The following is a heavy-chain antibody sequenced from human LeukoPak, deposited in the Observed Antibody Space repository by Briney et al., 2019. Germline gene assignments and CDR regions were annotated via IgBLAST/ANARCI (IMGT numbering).Heavy chain of an antibody. CDR2: ISYDGSNK. D-gene: IGHD6-13*01. Sequence: GGSLRLSCAASGFTFSSYGMHWVRQAPGKGLEWVAVISYDGSNKYYADSVKGRFTISRDNSKNTLYLQMNSLRAEDTAVYYCAKERDSSSWLTPVLDYWGQGTLVTASS. J-gene: IGHJ4*02. V-gene: IGHV3-30*18. CDR3: AKERDSSSWLTPVLDY. CDR1: GFTFSSYG.